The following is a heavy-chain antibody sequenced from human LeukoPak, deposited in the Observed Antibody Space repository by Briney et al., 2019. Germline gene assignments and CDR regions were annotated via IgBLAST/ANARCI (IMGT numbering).Heavy chain of an antibody. V-gene: IGHV1-2*02. CDR1: GYTFTGYY. Sequence: ASVKVSCEASGYTFTGYYMHWVRQAPGQGLEWMGWINPNSGGTNYTQKFQGRVTMTRDTSISTAYMELSSLRSDDAAVYYCARDYESVVVVAARWYFDYWGQGTLVTVSS. D-gene: IGHD2-15*01. CDR2: INPNSGGT. CDR3: ARDYESVVVVAARWYFDY. J-gene: IGHJ4*02.